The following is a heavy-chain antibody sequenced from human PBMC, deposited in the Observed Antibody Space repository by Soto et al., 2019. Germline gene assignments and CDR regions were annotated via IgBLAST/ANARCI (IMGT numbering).Heavy chain of an antibody. CDR2: IIPIFGTA. CDR1: GGTFSSYA. CDR3: ARTASERTXSSSWYHHYYYYYGMDV. Sequence: GASVKVSCKASGGTFSSYAISWVRQAPGQGLEWMGGIIPIFGTANYAQKFQGRVTITADESTSTAYMELSSLRSEDTAVYYCARTASERTXSSSWYHHYYYYYGMDVWGQGTTVTVSS. D-gene: IGHD6-13*01. V-gene: IGHV1-69*13. J-gene: IGHJ6*02.